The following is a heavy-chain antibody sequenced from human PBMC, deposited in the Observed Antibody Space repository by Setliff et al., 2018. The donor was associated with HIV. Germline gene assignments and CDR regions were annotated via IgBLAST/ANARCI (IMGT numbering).Heavy chain of an antibody. CDR1: GFTFSTSW. D-gene: IGHD3-10*01. V-gene: IGHV3-23*01. CDR3: AKKTAAYTSGSWLHY. CDR2: ISGSGGDT. Sequence: LRLSCGGSGFTFSTSWMTWVRQAPGKGLECVAVISGSGGDTYYADSVKGRFVISREKSKSTLYLQMNSLRAEDTAVYYCAKKTAAYTSGSWLHYWGQGTLVTVSS. J-gene: IGHJ4*02.